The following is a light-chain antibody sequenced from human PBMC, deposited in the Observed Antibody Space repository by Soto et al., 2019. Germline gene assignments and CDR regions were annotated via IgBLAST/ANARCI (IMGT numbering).Light chain of an antibody. J-gene: IGKJ5*01. CDR1: QSVSSN. Sequence: EIVMTQSPATLSVSPGERATLSCRASQSVSSNLAWYQQKPGQAPRLLIYGASTRATGIPARFSGSGSGTEFTHTISGLQSEDFAVYYCKQYNNWPPITFGQGTRLEIK. CDR2: GAS. V-gene: IGKV3-15*01. CDR3: KQYNNWPPIT.